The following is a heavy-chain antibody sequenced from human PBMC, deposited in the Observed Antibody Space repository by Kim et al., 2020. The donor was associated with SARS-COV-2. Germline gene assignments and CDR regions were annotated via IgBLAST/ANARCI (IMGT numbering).Heavy chain of an antibody. J-gene: IGHJ4*01. CDR3: TKDRPGPAYWDYGLDH. D-gene: IGHD3-16*01. CDR1: GFSFIDFT. Sequence: GGSLRLSCAASGFSFIDFTIGWVRQAPGKGLEWVSIMSWDGGRTYYAESVKGRFTVSRDNCKNSVYLQMNSLKTEDTAVYYCTKDRPGPAYWDYGLDHWG. V-gene: IGHV3-43*01. CDR2: MSWDGGRT.